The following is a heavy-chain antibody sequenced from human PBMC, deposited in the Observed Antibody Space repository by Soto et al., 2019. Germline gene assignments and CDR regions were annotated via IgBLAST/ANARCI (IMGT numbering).Heavy chain of an antibody. Sequence: PGGSLRLSCAASGFTFSFYWMCWVRQAPGKGLEWLGTIELDASEKKYVDSVKGRFTMSRDNSKNSLYLQMDSLRAEDTAVYYCAGDSWYGSGASVTHYLDFWGRGTLVTVSS. V-gene: IGHV3-7*01. CDR3: AGDSWYGSGASVTHYLDF. CDR1: GFTFSFYW. CDR2: IELDASEK. J-gene: IGHJ4*01. D-gene: IGHD3-10*01.